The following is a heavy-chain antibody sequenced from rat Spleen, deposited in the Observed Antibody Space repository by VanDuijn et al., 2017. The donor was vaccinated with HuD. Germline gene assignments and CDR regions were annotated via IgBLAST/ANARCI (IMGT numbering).Heavy chain of an antibody. CDR2: ISSDGVNT. CDR1: GFTFSKYW. Sequence: EVQLVETGGGLVQPGRSLKLSCVASGFTFSKYWMYWVRQAPGKGLEWVSSISSDGVNTYYPDSVKGRFTISRDNAKRTLFLQMDSLRSEDTATYYCARLSYYYDGYFDYWGQGVMVTVSS. D-gene: IGHD1-12*03. J-gene: IGHJ2*01. V-gene: IGHV5-58*01. CDR3: ARLSYYYDGYFDY.